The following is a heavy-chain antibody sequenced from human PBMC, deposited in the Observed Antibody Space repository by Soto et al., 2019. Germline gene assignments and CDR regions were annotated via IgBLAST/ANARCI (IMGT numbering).Heavy chain of an antibody. J-gene: IGHJ3*01. CDR3: ARPASGGSRDAFDV. V-gene: IGHV5-10-1*01. D-gene: IGHD2-15*01. CDR2: IDPTDSFT. CDR1: GYKFTTFW. Sequence: GESLKISCKASGYKFTTFWLNWVRQTPGKGLEWLWRIDPTDSFTNYSPPFEGHVTISVDRSISTAYLQWNSLQASDTAIYYCARPASGGSRDAFDVWGQGTTVTVS.